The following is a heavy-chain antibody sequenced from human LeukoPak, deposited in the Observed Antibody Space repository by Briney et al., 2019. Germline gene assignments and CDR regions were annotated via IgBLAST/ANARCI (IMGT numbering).Heavy chain of an antibody. V-gene: IGHV4-34*01. CDR3: ARPGTFDP. Sequence: SETLSLTCAVYGGSFSGYYWSWIRQPPGKGLGWIGEINHSGSTNYNPSLKSRVTISVDTSKNQFSLKLSSVTAADTAVYYCARPGTFDPWGQGTLVTVSS. CDR2: INHSGST. J-gene: IGHJ5*02. D-gene: IGHD1-14*01. CDR1: GGSFSGYY.